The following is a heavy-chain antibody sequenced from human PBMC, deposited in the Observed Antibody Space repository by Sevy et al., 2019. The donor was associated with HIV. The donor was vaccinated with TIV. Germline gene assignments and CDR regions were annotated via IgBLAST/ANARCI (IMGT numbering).Heavy chain of an antibody. D-gene: IGHD2-15*01. Sequence: ASVKVSCKASGYTFTSYDINWVRQATGQGLEWMGWMNPNRSNTGYAQKLQGRVTMTKNTSISTAYMELSSLRSEETAVYYCARGNCSGGSCYMYYYYYGMDVWGQGTTVTVSS. CDR2: MNPNRSNT. CDR1: GYTFTSYD. CDR3: ARGNCSGGSCYMYYYYYGMDV. J-gene: IGHJ6*02. V-gene: IGHV1-8*01.